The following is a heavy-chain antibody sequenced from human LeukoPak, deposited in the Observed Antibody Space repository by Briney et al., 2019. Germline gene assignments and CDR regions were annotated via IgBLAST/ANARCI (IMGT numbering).Heavy chain of an antibody. CDR1: GGSVGNFF. V-gene: IGHV4-59*02. CDR2: ISYSGGT. Sequence: PSETLSLTCTVSGGSVGNFFWNWIRQPPGKGLEWIGHISYSGGTNYNPSLKSRVTISVDTSKNQFSLKLISVTAADTAVYYCAKDASNYFWYFDLWGRGTLVTVSS. D-gene: IGHD1-1*01. CDR3: AKDASNYFWYFDL. J-gene: IGHJ2*01.